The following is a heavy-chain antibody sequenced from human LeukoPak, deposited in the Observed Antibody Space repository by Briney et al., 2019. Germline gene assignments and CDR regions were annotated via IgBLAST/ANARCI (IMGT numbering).Heavy chain of an antibody. J-gene: IGHJ4*02. D-gene: IGHD3-16*02. Sequence: GWSLRLSSSASGFTFSSYGMHWVRQAPRKGLEYVSAISSDGGSTYYADSVKGRFTISRDNSKNTLYLQVRSLRAEDTAVYYCVPLYHGGVAYWGQGTLVTVSS. CDR3: VPLYHGGVAY. CDR1: GFTFSSYG. CDR2: ISSDGGST. V-gene: IGHV3-64D*06.